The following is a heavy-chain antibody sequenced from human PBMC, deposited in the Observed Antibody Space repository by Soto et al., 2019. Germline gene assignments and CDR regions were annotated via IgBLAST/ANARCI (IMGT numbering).Heavy chain of an antibody. CDR2: INPNSSGT. CDR3: ARANTWNFNTRGYGMDV. CDR1: GYTFTGYY. Sequence: QVQLVQSGAEVKKPGASVKVSCKASGYTFTGYYMHWVRQAPGQGLEWMGWINPNSSGTNYAQKLQGWVTKTRGTSISTVSMGLSRLRSDDTAVYYCARANTWNFNTRGYGMDVWGQGTTVTVSS. V-gene: IGHV1-2*04. J-gene: IGHJ6*02. D-gene: IGHD1-7*01.